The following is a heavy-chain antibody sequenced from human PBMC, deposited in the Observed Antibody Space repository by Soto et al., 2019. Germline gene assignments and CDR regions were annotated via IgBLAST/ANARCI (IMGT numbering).Heavy chain of an antibody. J-gene: IGHJ4*02. D-gene: IGHD2-15*01. CDR2: MWCDGRKE. CDR3: ARGIRVVAASDHNAFYFEY. Sequence: QVQLVESGGGVVQPGRSVRLSCAASGFTFSSYGMHWVGQAPGTGLEWVAGMWCDGRKEYYADFVKGRFTISRDNSKNTLDLQTSSVRVEDRGVYSCARGIRVVAASDHNAFYFEYWGQGSLVTVSS. CDR1: GFTFSSYG. V-gene: IGHV3-33*01.